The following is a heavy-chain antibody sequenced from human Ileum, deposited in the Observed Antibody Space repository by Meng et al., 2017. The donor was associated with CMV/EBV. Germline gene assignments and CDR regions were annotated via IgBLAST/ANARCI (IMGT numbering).Heavy chain of an antibody. CDR3: VRSLPNSEARLFDN. CDR1: CGSFSSAGYY. CDR2: IYYSAST. J-gene: IGHJ4*02. V-gene: IGHV4-30-4*01. Sequence: SCGSFSSAGYYWSWNRQPPGEGLEWIGYIYYSASTYYNPSLKGRVTISIDTSKIQFSLELNSVTAADTAVYYCVRSLPNSEARLFDNWGQGTLVTVSS. D-gene: IGHD4-11*01.